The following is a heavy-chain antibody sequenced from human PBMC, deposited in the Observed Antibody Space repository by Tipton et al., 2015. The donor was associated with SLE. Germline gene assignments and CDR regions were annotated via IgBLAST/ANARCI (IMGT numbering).Heavy chain of an antibody. CDR3: ATNGHGETYEFFTEYLRH. D-gene: IGHD5-12*01. CDR1: GYSISSGYY. V-gene: IGHV4-38-2*01. J-gene: IGHJ1*01. CDR2: IHHSGGT. Sequence: GLVKPSETLSLTCAVSGYSISSGYYWGWIRQPPGKGLEWIGSIHHSGGTQYNPSLESRVTISLDTSNQFSLKLSSVTAADTAVYYCATNGHGETYEFFTEYLRHWGQGTLVTVSS.